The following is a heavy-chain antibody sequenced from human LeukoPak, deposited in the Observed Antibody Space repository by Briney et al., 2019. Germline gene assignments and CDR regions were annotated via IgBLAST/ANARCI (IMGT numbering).Heavy chain of an antibody. CDR3: ARGPNHDLWNGYSYSYYYMEV. J-gene: IGHJ6*03. D-gene: IGHD3/OR15-3a*01. CDR1: GYTFTSYD. Sequence: GASVKVSCKASGYTFTSYDINWVRQASGQGLEWMGWMNPNTGSTGYAQKFQGRLTMIRDTSISTAYMELSSLRSEDTAVYYCARGPNHDLWNGYSYSYYYMEVWGEGTTVTVSS. V-gene: IGHV1-8*01. CDR2: MNPNTGST.